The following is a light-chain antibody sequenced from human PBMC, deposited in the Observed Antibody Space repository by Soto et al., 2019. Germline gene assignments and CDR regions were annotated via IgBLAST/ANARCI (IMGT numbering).Light chain of an antibody. Sequence: DIQMTQSPSTVSASVGDRVTITCRASQGITTWLAWYQQKPGKAPRLLIYAASTLQRGIPSRFSGSGSGTDFTLTISSLQPEDFAIYYCQQTDNFPLPFGGGTKVEIK. CDR2: AAS. J-gene: IGKJ4*01. CDR3: QQTDNFPLP. V-gene: IGKV1-12*01. CDR1: QGITTW.